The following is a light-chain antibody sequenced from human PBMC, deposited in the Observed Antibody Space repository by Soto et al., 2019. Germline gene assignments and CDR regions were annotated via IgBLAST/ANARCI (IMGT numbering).Light chain of an antibody. J-gene: IGKJ5*01. CDR2: TAS. Sequence: DIQMTQSPSSVPASVGDRVTITCRASQGVSTWLAWYQQKTGKAPNILIYTASSLPSGVPSRFSGRGSRTDFTLTINGLQPEDFATDYCQQAASSPITFGQGTRLEIK. CDR1: QGVSTW. CDR3: QQAASSPIT. V-gene: IGKV1-12*01.